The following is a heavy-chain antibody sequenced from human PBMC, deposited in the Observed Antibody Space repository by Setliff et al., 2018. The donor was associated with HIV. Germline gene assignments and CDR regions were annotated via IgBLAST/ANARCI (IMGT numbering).Heavy chain of an antibody. CDR3: ARGYSSSWYDS. D-gene: IGHD6-13*01. CDR2: IYTGGTT. V-gene: IGHV4-61*09. Sequence: KASETLSLTCTVSGGSISSGSYYWTWLRQPAGKGLEWVGHIYTGGTTNYNTSLRSRVTISIDKSKNQFSLNLNSVTAADTAVYHCARGYSSSWYDSWGQGTLVTVSS. J-gene: IGHJ5*01. CDR1: GGSISSGSYY.